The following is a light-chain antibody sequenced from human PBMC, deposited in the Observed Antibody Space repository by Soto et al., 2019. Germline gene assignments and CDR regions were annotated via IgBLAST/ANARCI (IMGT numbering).Light chain of an antibody. CDR1: QSLSSN. J-gene: IGKJ1*01. CDR3: QHYTFWPWT. V-gene: IGKV3-15*01. Sequence: EIVMTHSPATLSVSPGERATLSCRASQSLSSNLAWYQQKPGQAPRLLIYGASSRATGLPARFSGSGSGTEFTLTISSLQSEDFAVYYCQHYTFWPWTFGQGGKVDIK. CDR2: GAS.